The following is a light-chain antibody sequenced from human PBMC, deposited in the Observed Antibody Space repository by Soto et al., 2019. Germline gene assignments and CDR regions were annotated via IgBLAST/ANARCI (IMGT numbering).Light chain of an antibody. J-gene: IGKJ5*01. CDR3: QQFNDYPIT. V-gene: IGKV1-17*01. Sequence: IQMTQSPSSLSASVGDRVTISCRASQGIRNDLAWYQQKPGKAPKLLMYAASTLQRGVPSRFSGSGSGTEFTLAISSLQPEDFATYYCQQFNDYPITFGQGTRLEIK. CDR2: AAS. CDR1: QGIRND.